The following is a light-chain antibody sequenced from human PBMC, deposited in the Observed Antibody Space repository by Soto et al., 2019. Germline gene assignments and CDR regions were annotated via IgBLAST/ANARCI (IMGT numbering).Light chain of an antibody. CDR2: AAS. CDR3: QQTDTFPRT. Sequence: DIQITQAPSYLSVSVVDRVTLTCRASQSISSYLNWYQHKPGKAPKLLIYAASSLQTGVPSRFSGSRSGTDFALTISSLQREDSATYYCQQTDTFPRTFGQGTKVDIK. CDR1: QSISSY. V-gene: IGKV1-39*01. J-gene: IGKJ1*01.